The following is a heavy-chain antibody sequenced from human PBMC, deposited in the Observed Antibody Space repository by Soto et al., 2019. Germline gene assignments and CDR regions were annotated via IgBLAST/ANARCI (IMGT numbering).Heavy chain of an antibody. Sequence: SETLSLTCTVSGGSISSGGYYWSWIRQHPGKGLEWIGYIYYSGSTYYNPSLRSRVTISVDTSKNQFSLKLSSVTAADTAVYYCARSDYYDFWSGYHGYWFDPWGQGTLVTVSS. J-gene: IGHJ5*02. CDR2: IYYSGST. CDR1: GGSISSGGYY. D-gene: IGHD3-3*01. CDR3: ARSDYYDFWSGYHGYWFDP. V-gene: IGHV4-31*03.